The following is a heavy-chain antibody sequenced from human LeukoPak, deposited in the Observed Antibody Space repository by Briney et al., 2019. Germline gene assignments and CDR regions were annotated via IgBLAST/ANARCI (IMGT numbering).Heavy chain of an antibody. D-gene: IGHD1-1*01. CDR3: ARDCLLEGRDFYSYYYMDV. V-gene: IGHV3-66*01. CDR1: EFSVGSNY. Sequence: PGGSLRLSCAASEFSVGSNYMTWVRQAPGQGLEWVSLIYSGGSTYYADSVKGRFTISRDNSKNTLYLQMNSLRAEDTAVYYCARDCLLEGRDFYSYYYMDVWGKGTTVTVSS. J-gene: IGHJ6*03. CDR2: IYSGGST.